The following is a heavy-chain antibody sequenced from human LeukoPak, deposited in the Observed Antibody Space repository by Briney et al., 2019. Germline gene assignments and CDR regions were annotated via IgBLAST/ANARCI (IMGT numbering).Heavy chain of an antibody. D-gene: IGHD1-1*01. CDR1: GGSISSSSDY. CDR3: ARRAYSAAYWKHFDY. Sequence: PSGTLSLTCTVSGGSISSSSDYWGWIRQAPGKGLEWIGSIYYHENTSYNSSLKSRVTISVDTSKNQFSLKLNSVTAADPAVYFCARRAYSAAYWKHFDYWGQGTLVTVSS. V-gene: IGHV4-39*01. J-gene: IGHJ4*02. CDR2: IYYHENT.